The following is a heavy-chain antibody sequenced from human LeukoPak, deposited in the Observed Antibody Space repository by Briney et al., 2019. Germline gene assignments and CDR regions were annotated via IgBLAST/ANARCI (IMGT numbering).Heavy chain of an antibody. CDR3: ARAERTVNVFDS. V-gene: IGHV4-4*07. CDR1: DGSMISYH. CDR2: TYTTGST. J-gene: IGHJ3*01. D-gene: IGHD3-10*02. Sequence: PSETLSLTCSVSDGSMISYHWSWIRQPAGKGLEWIGRTYTTGSTDYNPSLMSRVTMSVDTSKNHFSLKLRSVTAADTAVYYCARAERTVNVFDSWGQGTIVTVSS.